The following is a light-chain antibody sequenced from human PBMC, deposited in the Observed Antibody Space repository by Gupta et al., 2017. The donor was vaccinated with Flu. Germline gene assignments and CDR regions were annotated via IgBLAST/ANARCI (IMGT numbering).Light chain of an antibody. CDR2: EVT. Sequence: SIPTSSTGTNSDIGTYDSVSWYQQHPGKAPKLMIYEVTNRPSGVSSRFSGSKSDNTASLTISGLQAEDAADYYCSSYTIISTLVFGGGTKVTVL. CDR1: NSDIGTYDS. CDR3: SSYTIISTLV. V-gene: IGLV2-14*01. J-gene: IGLJ3*02.